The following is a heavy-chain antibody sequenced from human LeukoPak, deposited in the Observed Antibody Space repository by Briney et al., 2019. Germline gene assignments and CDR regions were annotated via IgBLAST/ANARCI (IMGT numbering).Heavy chain of an antibody. CDR1: GGSFSGYY. CDR3: ARGPTAFDP. CDR2: INHSGST. V-gene: IGHV4-34*01. J-gene: IGHJ5*02. D-gene: IGHD2-21*02. Sequence: SETLSLTCAVYGGSFSGYYWSWIHQPPGNGLEWIGEINHSGSTNYNPSLKSRVTISVDTSKNQFSLKLSSVTAADTAVYYCARGPTAFDPWGQGTLVTVSS.